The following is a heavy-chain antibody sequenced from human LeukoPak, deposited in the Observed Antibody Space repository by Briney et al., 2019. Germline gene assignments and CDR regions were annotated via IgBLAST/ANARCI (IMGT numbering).Heavy chain of an antibody. V-gene: IGHV3-7*01. J-gene: IGHJ2*01. CDR3: AKLRRGPWHFDL. Sequence: PGGSLRLFCAVSVFIFCSSYMSWVRQAPGRGLEGVANINQDGCEKSHVDSVKRRFPISRDNAINSLYLQMNILRAEDTAVYYCAKLRRGPWHFDLWGRGTLVTVSS. D-gene: IGHD3-10*01. CDR1: VFIFCSSY. CDR2: INQDGCEK.